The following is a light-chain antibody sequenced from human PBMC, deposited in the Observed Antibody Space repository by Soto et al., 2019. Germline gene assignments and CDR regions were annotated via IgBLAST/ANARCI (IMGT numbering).Light chain of an antibody. V-gene: IGLV2-11*01. CDR3: CSYAGSYV. J-gene: IGLJ1*01. Sequence: QSALTQPRSVSGSPGQSVTISCTGTSSDVGGYNYVSWYQQHPGKAPKLMIYDVSKRPPGVPDRFSGPKSGNTASLTISGLQAEDEADYYCCSYAGSYVFGTGTKLTVL. CDR2: DVS. CDR1: SSDVGGYNY.